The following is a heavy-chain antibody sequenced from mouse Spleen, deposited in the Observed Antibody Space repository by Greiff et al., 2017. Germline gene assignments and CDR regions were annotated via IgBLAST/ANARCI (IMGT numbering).Heavy chain of an antibody. Sequence: VKLVESGPGLVAPSQSLSITCTVSGFSLTSYGVHWVRQPPGKGLEWLGVIWAGGSTNYNSALMSRLSISKDNSKSQVFLKMNSLQTDDTAMYYCARDQGPFVTTVVADYFDYWGQGTTLTVSS. V-gene: IGHV2-9*02. CDR3: ARDQGPFVTTVVADYFDY. CDR2: IWAGGST. CDR1: GFSLTSYG. J-gene: IGHJ2*01. D-gene: IGHD1-1*01.